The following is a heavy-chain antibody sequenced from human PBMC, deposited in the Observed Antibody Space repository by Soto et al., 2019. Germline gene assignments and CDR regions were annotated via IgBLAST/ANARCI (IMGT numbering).Heavy chain of an antibody. CDR3: ARDGVRDGYYPTFGYYGMDV. CDR2: ISSSSSYI. J-gene: IGHJ6*02. D-gene: IGHD1-26*01. V-gene: IGHV3-21*01. CDR1: GFTFSSYS. Sequence: GGSLRLSCAASGFTFSSYSMNWVRQAPGKGLEWVSSISSSSSYIYYADSVKGRFTISRDNAKNSLYLQMNSLRAEDTAVYYCARDGVRDGYYPTFGYYGMDVWGQGTTVTVSS.